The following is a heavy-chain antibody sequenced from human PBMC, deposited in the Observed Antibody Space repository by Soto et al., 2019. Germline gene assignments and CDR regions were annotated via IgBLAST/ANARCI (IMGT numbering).Heavy chain of an antibody. Sequence: QVQLQESGPGLVKPSETLSLTCTVSGGFSSHYYRSWIRQPPGKELEWIGYIYHIGTTNYNPSLESRVTLSVDTSKNEFSLRLNSVTAADTAVYYCARRYSSGSYDVFDIWGQGTMVTVSS. CDR2: IYHIGTT. V-gene: IGHV4-59*01. CDR1: GGFSSHYY. D-gene: IGHD6-19*01. J-gene: IGHJ3*02. CDR3: ARRYSSGSYDVFDI.